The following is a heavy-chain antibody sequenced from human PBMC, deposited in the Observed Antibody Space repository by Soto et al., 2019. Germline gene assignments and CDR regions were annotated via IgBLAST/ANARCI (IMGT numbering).Heavy chain of an antibody. CDR2: IYYNGNT. D-gene: IGHD6-6*01. CDR3: ARAPEYGSSSGGFDH. V-gene: IGHV4-31*03. Sequence: QVQLQESGPGLVDPSQTLSLTCTVSGDSVSSGDSYWSWIRQHPGKGLEWIEYIYYNGNTYYNPSLKSRVTISVDTSKNQFSLKLSSVTAADTAVYYCARAPEYGSSSGGFDHWGQGTLVTVSS. CDR1: GDSVSSGDSY. J-gene: IGHJ4*02.